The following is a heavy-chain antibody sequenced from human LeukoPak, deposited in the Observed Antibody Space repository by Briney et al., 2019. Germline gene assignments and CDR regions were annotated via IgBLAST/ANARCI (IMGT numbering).Heavy chain of an antibody. CDR1: GYSFTSYW. Sequence: GESLKISCKGSGYSFTSYWIGWVRQMPGKGLEWMGIIYPGDSDTRYSPSFQGQVTISADKSISAAYLQWSSLKASDTAMYYCARLSYGDYPAFLLRYWGQGTLVTVSS. CDR3: ARLSYGDYPAFLLRY. V-gene: IGHV5-51*01. D-gene: IGHD4-17*01. CDR2: IYPGDSDT. J-gene: IGHJ4*02.